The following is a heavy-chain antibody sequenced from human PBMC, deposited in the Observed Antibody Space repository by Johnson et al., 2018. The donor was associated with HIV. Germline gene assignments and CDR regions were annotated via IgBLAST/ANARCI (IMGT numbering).Heavy chain of an antibody. CDR2: ISYDGSNK. CDR3: ARDQGDPEPAFDI. V-gene: IGHV3-30*04. J-gene: IGHJ3*02. D-gene: IGHD1-14*01. Sequence: QVQLVESGGGLVQPGGSLRLSCAASGFTFSSYAMHWVRQAPGKGLEWVAVISYDGSNKYYADSVKGRFTISRDNSKNTLYLQMNSLRAEDTAVYYCARDQGDPEPAFDIWGQGTMVTVSS. CDR1: GFTFSSYA.